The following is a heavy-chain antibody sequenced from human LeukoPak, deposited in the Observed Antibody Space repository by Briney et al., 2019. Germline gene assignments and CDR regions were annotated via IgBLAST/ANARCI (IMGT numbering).Heavy chain of an antibody. Sequence: PGGSLRLSCAASGFTFSSYWMSWVRQAPGKGPEWVANIKQDGSEKYYVDSVKGRFTISRDNAKNSLYLQMNSLRAEDTAVYYCARGQEYYYDSSGYYDYWGQGTLVTVSS. CDR2: IKQDGSEK. CDR1: GFTFSSYW. V-gene: IGHV3-7*04. CDR3: ARGQEYYYDSSGYYDY. D-gene: IGHD3-22*01. J-gene: IGHJ4*02.